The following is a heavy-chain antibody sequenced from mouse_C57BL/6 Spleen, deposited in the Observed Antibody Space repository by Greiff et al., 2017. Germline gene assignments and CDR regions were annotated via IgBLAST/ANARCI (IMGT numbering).Heavy chain of an antibody. Sequence: VQLQESGPGLVAPSQSLSITCTVSGFSLTSYAISWVRQPPGKGLEWLGVIWTGGGTNYNSALKSRLSISKDNSKSQVFLKMNSLQTDDTARNYRARNPTASNFYWYFDVWGTGTTVTVSS. CDR3: ARNPTASNFYWYFDV. CDR1: GFSLTSYA. D-gene: IGHD2-5*01. V-gene: IGHV2-9-1*01. CDR2: IWTGGGT. J-gene: IGHJ1*03.